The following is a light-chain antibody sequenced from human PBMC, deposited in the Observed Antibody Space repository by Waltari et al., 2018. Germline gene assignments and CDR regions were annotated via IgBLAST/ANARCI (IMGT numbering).Light chain of an antibody. J-gene: IGLJ1*01. CDR2: EVT. CDR3: SSYAGTSTFYV. Sequence: QSALTQPPSASGSPGQSVTISCTGTSSDVGGFNYVSWYQQHPGKAPKLLLYEVTKRPSGVPDRLSGSKSGNTASLTVSGLQADDEADYYCSSYAGTSTFYVFGTGTEVTVL. V-gene: IGLV2-8*01. CDR1: SSDVGGFNY.